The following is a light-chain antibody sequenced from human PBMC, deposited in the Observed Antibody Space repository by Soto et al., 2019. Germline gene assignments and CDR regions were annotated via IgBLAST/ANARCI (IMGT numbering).Light chain of an antibody. CDR2: DAS. Sequence: DIQMTQSPSTLSASVGDRVTITCRASQSLNNYLAWYQQKTGKAPKLLIYDASTLAHGVPSRFRGTGSGTEFTLPISRLQTEDFATYSCQQSYSNPISFGQGTRLEIK. V-gene: IGKV1-5*01. CDR3: QQSYSNPIS. J-gene: IGKJ5*01. CDR1: QSLNNY.